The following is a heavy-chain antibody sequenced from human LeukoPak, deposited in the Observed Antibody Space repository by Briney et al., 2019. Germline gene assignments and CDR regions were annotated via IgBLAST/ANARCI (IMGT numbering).Heavy chain of an antibody. V-gene: IGHV3-21*01. D-gene: IGHD6-13*01. CDR2: ISSSSSYI. CDR3: ATERYSSTSIGVDY. J-gene: IGHJ4*02. CDR1: GFTFSSYS. Sequence: TGGSLRLSCAASGFTFSSYSMNWVRQAPGKGLEWVSSISSSSSYIYYADSVKGRFTISRDNSKNTLYLQMNNLRAEDTAVYYCATERYSSTSIGVDYWGQGTLVTVSS.